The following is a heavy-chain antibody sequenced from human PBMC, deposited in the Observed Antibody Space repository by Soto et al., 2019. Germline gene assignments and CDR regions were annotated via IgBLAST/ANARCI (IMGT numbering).Heavy chain of an antibody. Sequence: GASVKVSCKASVGTFSSYTISWVRQAPGQGLEWMGRIIPILGIANYAQKFQGRVTITADKSTSTAYMELSSLRSEDTAVYYCARGFGDYDSSGSVLVDIGYWGQGTLVTVSS. D-gene: IGHD3-22*01. V-gene: IGHV1-69*02. J-gene: IGHJ4*02. CDR3: ARGFGDYDSSGSVLVDIGY. CDR1: VGTFSSYT. CDR2: IIPILGIA.